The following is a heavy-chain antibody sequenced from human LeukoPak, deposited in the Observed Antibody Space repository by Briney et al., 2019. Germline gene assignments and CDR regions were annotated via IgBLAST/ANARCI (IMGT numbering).Heavy chain of an antibody. CDR2: IYYSGTT. Sequence: SETLSLTCTVSGGSINSFYWNWVRQPPGKGLEWIGYIYYSGTTNSNPSLESRVSMSVDTSKNQFSLKLRSVTAADTAVYFCTGDQYAMGVWGQGTTVTVSS. CDR1: GGSINSFY. CDR3: TGDQYAMGV. J-gene: IGHJ6*02. V-gene: IGHV4-59*12.